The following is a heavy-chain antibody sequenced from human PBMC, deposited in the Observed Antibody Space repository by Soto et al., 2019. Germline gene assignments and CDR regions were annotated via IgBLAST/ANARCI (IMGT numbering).Heavy chain of an antibody. CDR2: IIPVFATT. V-gene: IGHV1-69*01. Sequence: QVQLVQSGPEMKKPGSSVKVSCKISGGTFSGTAINWVRQAPGQGHEWLGGIIPVFATTHYPQKFQGRVTITADDSTNTVYLELTRLRSDDTAVFHCVRAPHNNRFKFVHWGQGTRVTVSS. CDR1: GGTFSGTA. J-gene: IGHJ4*02. D-gene: IGHD1-1*01. CDR3: VRAPHNNRFKFVH.